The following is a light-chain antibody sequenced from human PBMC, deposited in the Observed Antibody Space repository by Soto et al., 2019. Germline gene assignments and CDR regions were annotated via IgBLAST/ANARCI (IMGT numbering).Light chain of an antibody. CDR3: QQYNSYWT. CDR1: QSISSW. V-gene: IGKV1-5*01. CDR2: DAS. Sequence: ESQMTQSPSTLSPSEGERVTLSCRASQSISSWLAWYQQKPGKAPKLLIYDASSLESGVPSRFSGSGSGTEFTLTISSLQPDDFATYYCQQYNSYWTLGQGTKVDIK. J-gene: IGKJ1*01.